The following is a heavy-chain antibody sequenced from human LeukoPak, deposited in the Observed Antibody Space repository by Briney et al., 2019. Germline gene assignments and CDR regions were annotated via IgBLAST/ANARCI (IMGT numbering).Heavy chain of an antibody. CDR3: ARDDSANNLYYLYGMDV. CDR1: GFTFSNYA. D-gene: IGHD3-22*01. Sequence: GGPLRLSCAASGFTFSNYAMTWVRKAPEKGLEWVSVIRGSGSNTYYADCVKGRFTISRDSFKNALYLQMNSLRAEDTAVYYCARDDSANNLYYLYGMDVWRQGPTDRVS. J-gene: IGHJ6*02. V-gene: IGHV3-23*01. CDR2: IRGSGSNT.